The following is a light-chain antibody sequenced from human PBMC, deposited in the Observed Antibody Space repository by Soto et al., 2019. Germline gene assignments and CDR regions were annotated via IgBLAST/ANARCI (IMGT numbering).Light chain of an antibody. Sequence: IVMTQSPDSLAVSLGERATINCKSSQSVLFSSNNKNYLAWYQQKPGQPPKLLIYWASTRESGVPDRFSGSGSGTDFTLTISSLQAEDVAVYYCQQYYDTPQVTFGQGTKLEIK. J-gene: IGKJ2*01. CDR1: QSVLFSSNNKNY. CDR2: WAS. CDR3: QQYYDTPQVT. V-gene: IGKV4-1*01.